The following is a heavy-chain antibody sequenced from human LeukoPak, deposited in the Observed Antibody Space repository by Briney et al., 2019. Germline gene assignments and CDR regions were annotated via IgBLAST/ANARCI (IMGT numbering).Heavy chain of an antibody. CDR2: ITGSGGST. Sequence: PGGSLRLSCAPSGFSFDNFAMTWVRQAPGKGLEWVSEITGSGGSTYYADSVKGRFTISRDNSQNTLYLQMNSLRAEDTAIYYCARDLFDFDYWAQGTLVTVSS. D-gene: IGHD3-10*01. V-gene: IGHV3-23*01. CDR1: GFSFDNFA. J-gene: IGHJ4*02. CDR3: ARDLFDFDY.